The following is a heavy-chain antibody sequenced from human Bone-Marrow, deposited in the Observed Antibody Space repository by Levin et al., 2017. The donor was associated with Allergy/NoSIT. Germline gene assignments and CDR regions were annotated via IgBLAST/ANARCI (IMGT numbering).Heavy chain of an antibody. CDR1: GFTFSGAA. V-gene: IGHV3-73*01. Sequence: PGGSLRLSCATSGFTFSGAAMHWVRQASGRGLEWVGRIRTKPNSYATQYDASLKGRFTISRDDSKNTAYLQMSSLKTEDTAVYYCAREAYNTLVCADWGQGTLVTVSS. CDR2: IRTKPNSYAT. J-gene: IGHJ4*02. D-gene: IGHD5-24*01. CDR3: AREAYNTLVCAD.